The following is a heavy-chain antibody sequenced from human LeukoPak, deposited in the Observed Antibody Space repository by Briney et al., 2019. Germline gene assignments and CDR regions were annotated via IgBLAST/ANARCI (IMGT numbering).Heavy chain of an antibody. Sequence: SVKVSCKASGYTFTSYAISWVRQAPGQGLEWMGGIIPIFGTANYAQKFQGRVTITADESTSTAYMELSSLRSEDTAVYYCASNPFRIAVAGDYGMDVWGQGTTVTVSS. J-gene: IGHJ6*02. CDR1: GYTFTSYA. D-gene: IGHD6-19*01. CDR2: IIPIFGTA. V-gene: IGHV1-69*13. CDR3: ASNPFRIAVAGDYGMDV.